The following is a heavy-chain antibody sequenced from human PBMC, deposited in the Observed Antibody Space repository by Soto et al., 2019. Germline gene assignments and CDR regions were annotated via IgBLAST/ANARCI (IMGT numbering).Heavy chain of an antibody. V-gene: IGHV1-69*06. CDR3: AREDVTICGMVPNYHYYGLDV. CDR1: GGSSSSSV. D-gene: IGHD3-3*01. Sequence: QVQLVQSGAEVKKPGSSVKVSCKTSGGSSSSSVISWVRQAPGQGLEWMGELTPNFASANYAQTFQGRVTMTADNSTSTVYIERRSRRSDDPAVYYCAREDVTICGMVPNYHYYGLDVGGQGTALTVSS. J-gene: IGHJ6*02. CDR2: LTPNFASA.